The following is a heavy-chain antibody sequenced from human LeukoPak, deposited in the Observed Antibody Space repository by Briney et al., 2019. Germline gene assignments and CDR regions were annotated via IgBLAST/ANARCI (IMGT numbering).Heavy chain of an antibody. CDR2: IYYSGST. D-gene: IGHD5-24*01. J-gene: IGHJ4*02. Sequence: SETLSLTCTVSGGSVSSGSYYWSWIRQPPGKGLEWIGYIYYSGSTNYNPSLKSRVTISVDTSKNQFSLKLSSVTAADTAVYYCARARRDGHSNWGQGTLVTVSS. V-gene: IGHV4-61*01. CDR1: GGSVSSGSYY. CDR3: ARARRDGHSN.